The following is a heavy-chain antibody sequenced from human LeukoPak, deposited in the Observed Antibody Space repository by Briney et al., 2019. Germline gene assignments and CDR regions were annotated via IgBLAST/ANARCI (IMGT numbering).Heavy chain of an antibody. CDR1: GFIFSDVW. Sequence: GGSLRLSCAASGFIFSDVWMSWIRQAPGRGLEYVSYISGSSGYTNYADSVKGRFTISRDNAKNSLYLQMYSLRAEDTALYYCARVSSSSRPGVDYWGQGTLVTVSS. J-gene: IGHJ4*02. CDR2: ISGSSGYT. V-gene: IGHV3-11*06. D-gene: IGHD6-6*01. CDR3: ARVSSSSRPGVDY.